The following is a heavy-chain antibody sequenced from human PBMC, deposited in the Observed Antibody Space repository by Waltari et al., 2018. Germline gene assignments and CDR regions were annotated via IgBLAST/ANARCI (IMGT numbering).Heavy chain of an antibody. CDR3: AKGALSDYGDYWYFDY. D-gene: IGHD4-17*01. Sequence: EVQLVESGGGLVQPGGSLRLSCAASGFTFSSYAMSWVRQAPGKGLEWVSAISGSGGSTYYADSVKGRFTISRDNSKNMLYLQMNSLRAEDTAVYYCAKGALSDYGDYWYFDYWGQGTLVTVSS. V-gene: IGHV3-23*04. CDR2: ISGSGGST. J-gene: IGHJ4*02. CDR1: GFTFSSYA.